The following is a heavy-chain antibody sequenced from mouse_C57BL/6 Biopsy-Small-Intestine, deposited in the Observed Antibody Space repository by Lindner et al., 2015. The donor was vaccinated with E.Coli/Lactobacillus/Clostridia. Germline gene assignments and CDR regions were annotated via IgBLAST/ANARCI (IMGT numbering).Heavy chain of an antibody. CDR1: GYTFTAYW. J-gene: IGHJ1*03. Sequence: VQLQESGAELMKPGASVKLSCKATGYTFTAYWIEWVKQRPGHGLEWIGDIYPGGGYTNYNEKFKGKATLTADKSSSTAYMQFSSLTSEDSAIYYCAREAVPYWYFDVWGTGTTVTVSS. CDR3: AREAVPYWYFDV. V-gene: IGHV1-63*01. CDR2: IYPGGGYT.